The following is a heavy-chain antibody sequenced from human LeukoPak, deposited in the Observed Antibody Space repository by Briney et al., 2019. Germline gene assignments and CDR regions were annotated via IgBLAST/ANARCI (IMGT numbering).Heavy chain of an antibody. CDR2: IYSGGST. CDR1: GFIVGTTY. CDR3: VREDSYSSGWYGPDY. J-gene: IGHJ4*02. V-gene: IGHV3-53*01. Sequence: GGSLRLSCVASGFIVGTTYLSWVRQAPGKGLECVSVIYSGGSTFYADSVKGRFTISRDNSKNTLYLQMNSLGADDTAVYSCVREDSYSSGWYGPDYWGQGTLVTVSS. D-gene: IGHD6-19*01.